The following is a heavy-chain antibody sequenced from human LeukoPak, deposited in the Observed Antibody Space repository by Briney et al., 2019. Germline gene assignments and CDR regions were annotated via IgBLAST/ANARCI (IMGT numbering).Heavy chain of an antibody. D-gene: IGHD2-15*01. J-gene: IGHJ4*02. V-gene: IGHV1-18*04. CDR2: ISTYNGNT. CDR3: ARDCSGGSCYYNCFDY. Sequence: SVKVWCKACGLIFTSYGISWVRQAAGQGLEGMGWISTYNGNTNYAQKLQGRVTMTADTSTSTAYMELRSLRSDDTAVYYCARDCSGGSCYYNCFDYWGQGTLVTVPS. CDR1: GLIFTSYG.